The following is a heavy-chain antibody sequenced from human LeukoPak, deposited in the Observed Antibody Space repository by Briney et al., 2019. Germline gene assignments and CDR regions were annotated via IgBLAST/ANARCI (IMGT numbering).Heavy chain of an antibody. J-gene: IGHJ4*02. D-gene: IGHD6-13*01. V-gene: IGHV4-39*01. CDR3: ARVLPAAANYFDY. Sequence: SETLSLTCTVSGGSISSTSYYWGWIRQPPGKGLEWIGTIDYSGSTYYNPSLGSRVTISVDMSKNQFSLKLRSVTAADTAVYYCARVLPAAANYFDYWGQGTLVTVSS. CDR2: IDYSGST. CDR1: GGSISSTSYY.